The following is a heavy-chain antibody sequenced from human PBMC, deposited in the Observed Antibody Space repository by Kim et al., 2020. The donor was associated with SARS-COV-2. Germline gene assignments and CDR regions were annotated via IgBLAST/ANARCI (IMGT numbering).Heavy chain of an antibody. Sequence: GGSLRLSCAASGFTFDDYAMHWVRQAPGKGLEWVSGISWNSGSIGYADSVKGRFTISRDNAKNSLYLQMNSLRAEDTALYYCAKGRGYSYGLIAFDIWG. V-gene: IGHV3-9*01. J-gene: IGHJ3*02. D-gene: IGHD5-18*01. CDR1: GFTFDDYA. CDR3: AKGRGYSYGLIAFDI. CDR2: ISWNSGSI.